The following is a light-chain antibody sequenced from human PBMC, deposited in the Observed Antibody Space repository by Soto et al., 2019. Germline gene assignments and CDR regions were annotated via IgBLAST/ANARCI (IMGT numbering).Light chain of an antibody. V-gene: IGLV2-14*01. CDR1: NSDVGGYNY. CDR3: TSYTTSSTRV. J-gene: IGLJ1*01. Sequence: QSALTQPASVSGSPGQSITICCTGTNSDVGGYNYVSWYQQHPGKAPKLIIYDVSSRPSGVSNRFSGSKSGNTASLTISGLQAEDEADYYCTSYTTSSTRVFGTGTKLTVL. CDR2: DVS.